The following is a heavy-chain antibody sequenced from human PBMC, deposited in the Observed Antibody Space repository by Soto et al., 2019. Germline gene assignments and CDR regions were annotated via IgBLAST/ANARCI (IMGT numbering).Heavy chain of an antibody. V-gene: IGHV3-74*01. CDR1: GFTFSSYW. D-gene: IGHD3-22*01. Sequence: EVQLVESGGGLVQPGGSLRLSCAASGFTFSSYWMHWVRQAPGKGLVWVSRINSDGSRTSYADSAKGRFTISRDNAKNTLYLQMNSLRAEDTAVYYCARGDGDYYDGNGYLGRHRGQGTLVTVSS. CDR2: INSDGSRT. CDR3: ARGDGDYYDGNGYLGRH. J-gene: IGHJ4*02.